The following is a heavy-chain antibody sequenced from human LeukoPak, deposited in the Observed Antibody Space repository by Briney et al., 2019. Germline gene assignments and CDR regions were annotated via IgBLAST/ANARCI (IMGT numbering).Heavy chain of an antibody. CDR2: TSYSGST. J-gene: IGHJ4*02. CDR1: GGSVSRGGYY. CDR3: ATGEWEYFYFDS. Sequence: SETLSLTCTVSGGSVSRGGYYWSWIRQHPGKGLEWIGYTSYSGSTYYNPSLMSRITISVDRSQNQFSLKMRDVTAADTAVYFCATGEWEYFYFDSWGQGALVAVSS. V-gene: IGHV4-31*03. D-gene: IGHD1-26*01.